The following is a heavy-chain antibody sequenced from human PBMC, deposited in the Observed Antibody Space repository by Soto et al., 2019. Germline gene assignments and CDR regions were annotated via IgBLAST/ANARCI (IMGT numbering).Heavy chain of an antibody. Sequence: QVRLVESGGGVVQPGRSLRLSCAASGFTFSSYGMHWVRQAPGKGLEWVAVISYDGSNKYYADSVKGRFTISRDNSKNTLYLQMNSLRAEDTAVYYCAKPYYYGSGSPFDYWGQGTLVTVSS. CDR3: AKPYYYGSGSPFDY. J-gene: IGHJ4*02. D-gene: IGHD3-10*01. CDR1: GFTFSSYG. V-gene: IGHV3-30*18. CDR2: ISYDGSNK.